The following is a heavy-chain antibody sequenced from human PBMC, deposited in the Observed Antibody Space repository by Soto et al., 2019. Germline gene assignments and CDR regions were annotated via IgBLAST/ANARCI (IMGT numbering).Heavy chain of an antibody. J-gene: IGHJ6*02. D-gene: IGHD3-3*01. Sequence: TLSLTCGVSGDSITSVGYFWSWIRQPPGKALEWIGYIYHTGTTYYTAALKSRVTISLDRSKNQLSLSLNSVTAADTAVYYCAATVFGEYSHYALDVWGQGTTVT. CDR1: GDSITSVGYF. CDR2: IYHTGTT. CDR3: AATVFGEYSHYALDV. V-gene: IGHV4-30-2*01.